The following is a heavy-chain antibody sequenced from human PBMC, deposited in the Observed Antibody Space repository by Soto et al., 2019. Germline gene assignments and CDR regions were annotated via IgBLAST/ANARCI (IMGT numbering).Heavy chain of an antibody. Sequence: ASVKVSCKASGYTFTGYGISWVRPAPGQGLEWMGWISAYNGNTNYAQKLQGRVTMTTDTSTSTAYMELRSLRSDDTAVYYCARDPGYCSGGSCYSDAFDIWGQGTMVTVS. CDR1: GYTFTGYG. J-gene: IGHJ3*02. D-gene: IGHD2-15*01. CDR2: ISAYNGNT. CDR3: ARDPGYCSGGSCYSDAFDI. V-gene: IGHV1-18*01.